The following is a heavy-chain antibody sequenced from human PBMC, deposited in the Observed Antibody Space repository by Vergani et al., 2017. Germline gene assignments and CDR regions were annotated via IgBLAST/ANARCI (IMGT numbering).Heavy chain of an antibody. CDR1: GFTFNSYA. CDR3: AKVGGSTSCPYGGGAFDV. CDR2: INNNGGST. J-gene: IGHJ3*01. D-gene: IGHD2-2*01. Sequence: QLLESGGGLIQPGGSLRLSCAASGFTFNSYAMTWVRQAPGKGLEWGSGINNNGGSTYYADSVKGRFTIPRDNSKNTLYLQMTDLKAEDTATYHCAKVGGSTSCPYGGGAFDVWGHGTMVTVSS. V-gene: IGHV3-23*01.